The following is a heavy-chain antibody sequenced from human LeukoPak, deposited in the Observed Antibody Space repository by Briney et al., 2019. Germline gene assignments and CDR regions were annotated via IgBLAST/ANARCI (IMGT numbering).Heavy chain of an antibody. CDR1: GYTCINND. V-gene: IGHV1-8*01. CDR3: ARSHTRNGFCGGGRCYPAVWWFDP. CDR2: IDPKNGNR. Sequence: ASVKVSCKASGYTCINNDINWVRQAPGQGLEWMAWIDPKNGNRGYAQNFQGRVTMTTDTSIGTAYMELSSLRSEDTAVYYCARSHTRNGFCGGGRCYPAVWWFDPWGQGTLVTVSS. J-gene: IGHJ5*02. D-gene: IGHD2-15*01.